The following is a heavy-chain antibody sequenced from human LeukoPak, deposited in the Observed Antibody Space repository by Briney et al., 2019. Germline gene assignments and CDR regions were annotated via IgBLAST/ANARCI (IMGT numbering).Heavy chain of an antibody. V-gene: IGHV4-39*07. CDR2: IYYSGST. CDR3: ARAGPDGLISL. D-gene: IGHD1-14*01. J-gene: IGHJ4*02. Sequence: PSETLSLTCTVSGGSISSSSYYWGWIRQPPGKGLEWIGSIYYSGSTYYNPSLKSRVTISVDTSKNQFSLKLSSVTAADTAVYYCARAGPDGLISLWGQGTLVTVSS. CDR1: GGSISSSSYY.